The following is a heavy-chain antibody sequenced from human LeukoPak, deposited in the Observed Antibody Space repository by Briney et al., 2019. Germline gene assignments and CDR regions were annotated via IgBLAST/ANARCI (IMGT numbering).Heavy chain of an antibody. CDR2: ISSSGSTI. CDR1: GFTFSSYS. D-gene: IGHD3-3*01. J-gene: IGHJ6*03. V-gene: IGHV3-48*04. Sequence: GGSLRLSCAASGFTFSSYSMSWIRQAPGKGLEWVSYISSSGSTIYYADSVKGRFTISRDNAKNSLYLQMNSLRAEDTAVYYCARVYSYYDFWSGYYSRYYYYYMDVWGKGTTVTVSS. CDR3: ARVYSYYDFWSGYYSRYYYYYMDV.